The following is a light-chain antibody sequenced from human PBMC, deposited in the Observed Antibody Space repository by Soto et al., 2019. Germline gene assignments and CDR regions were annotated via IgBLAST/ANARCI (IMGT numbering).Light chain of an antibody. Sequence: DIHITQSPTSLSASVGDRVTITFPASQGISNYLAWYQQKPGTVPKVLISAASTLQTGVPSRFSGGGSGTDCTLTISSLKTEDGATYYCQKYNSAPWTFGQGTKVDIK. CDR2: AAS. CDR3: QKYNSAPWT. V-gene: IGKV1-27*01. CDR1: QGISNY. J-gene: IGKJ1*01.